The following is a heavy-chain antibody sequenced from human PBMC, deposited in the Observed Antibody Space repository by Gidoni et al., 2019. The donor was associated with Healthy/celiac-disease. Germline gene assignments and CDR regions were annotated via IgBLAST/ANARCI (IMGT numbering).Heavy chain of an antibody. Sequence: VQLVQSGAEVKKPGSSVKVSCKASGGTFSSYTISWVRQAPGQGLEWMGRIIPILGIANYAQKFQGRVTITADKSTSTAYMELSSLRSEDTAVYYCARDYRSAVSLSYYYYYMDVWGKGTTVTVSS. CDR1: GGTFSSYT. D-gene: IGHD2-15*01. CDR2: IIPILGIA. V-gene: IGHV1-69*08. J-gene: IGHJ6*03. CDR3: ARDYRSAVSLSYYYYYMDV.